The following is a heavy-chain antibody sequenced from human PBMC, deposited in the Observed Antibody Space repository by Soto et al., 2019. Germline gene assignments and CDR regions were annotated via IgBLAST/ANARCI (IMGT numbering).Heavy chain of an antibody. Sequence: TGGSLRLSCAASGFTFSSYGMHWVRQAPGKGLEWVAVISYDGSNKYYADSVKGRFTISRDNSKNTLYLQMNSLRAEDTAVYYCAKDRDSVLKQLAFHTSLVPGRSYYFDYWGQGT. V-gene: IGHV3-30*18. J-gene: IGHJ4*02. CDR3: AKDRDSVLKQLAFHTSLVPGRSYYFDY. D-gene: IGHD6-13*01. CDR2: ISYDGSNK. CDR1: GFTFSSYG.